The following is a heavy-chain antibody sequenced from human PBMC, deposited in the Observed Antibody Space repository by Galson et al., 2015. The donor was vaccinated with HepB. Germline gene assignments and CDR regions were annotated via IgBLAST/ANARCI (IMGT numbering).Heavy chain of an antibody. Sequence: SLRLSCAASGFTFSSYSMNWVRQAPGKGLEWVSSISSSSSYIYYADSVKGRFTISRDNAKNSLCLQMNSLRAEDTAVYYCARDQVYYGSGSYYTIDYWGQGTLVTVSS. J-gene: IGHJ4*02. V-gene: IGHV3-21*01. CDR1: GFTFSSYS. CDR3: ARDQVYYGSGSYYTIDY. CDR2: ISSSSSYI. D-gene: IGHD3-10*01.